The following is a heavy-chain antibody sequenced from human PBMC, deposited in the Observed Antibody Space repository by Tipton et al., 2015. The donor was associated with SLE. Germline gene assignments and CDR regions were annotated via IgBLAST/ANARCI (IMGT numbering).Heavy chain of an antibody. CDR2: IYYSGST. V-gene: IGHV4-59*01. CDR1: GGSISSYY. D-gene: IGHD1-26*01. J-gene: IGHJ3*02. CDR3: AREGAPASDDAFDI. Sequence: TLSLTCTVSGGSISSYYWSWIRRPPGKGLEWIGYIYYSGSTNYNPSLKSRVTISVDTSKNQFSLKLSSVTAADTAGYYCAREGAPASDDAFDIWGHGTMVTVSS.